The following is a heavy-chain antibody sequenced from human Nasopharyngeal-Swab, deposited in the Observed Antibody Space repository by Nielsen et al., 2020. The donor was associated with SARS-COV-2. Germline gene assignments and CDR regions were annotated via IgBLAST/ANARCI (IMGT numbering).Heavy chain of an antibody. D-gene: IGHD1-26*01. CDR3: ARDFQQRWELLHYYYYYGMDV. CDR1: GYTFTSYA. Sequence: ASVKVSCKASGYTFTSYAMHWVRQAPGQRLEWMGWINAGNGNTKYSQKFQGRVTITRDTSASTAYMELSSLRSEDTAVYYCARDFQQRWELLHYYYYYGMDVWGQGTTVTVSS. J-gene: IGHJ6*02. CDR2: INAGNGNT. V-gene: IGHV1-3*01.